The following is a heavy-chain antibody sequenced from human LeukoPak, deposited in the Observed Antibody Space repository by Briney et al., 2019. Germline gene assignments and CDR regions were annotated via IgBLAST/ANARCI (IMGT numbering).Heavy chain of an antibody. V-gene: IGHV4-39*01. J-gene: IGHJ3*02. CDR2: IYYSGST. CDR3: ASYLYSGYGADAFDI. CDR1: GGSISSSSSY. Sequence: SETLSLTCTVSGGSISSSSSYWGWIRQPPGKGLEWIGSIYYSGSTYYNPSLKSRVTISVDTSKNQFSLKLSSVTAADTAVYYCASYLYSGYGADAFDIWGQGTMVTVSS. D-gene: IGHD5-12*01.